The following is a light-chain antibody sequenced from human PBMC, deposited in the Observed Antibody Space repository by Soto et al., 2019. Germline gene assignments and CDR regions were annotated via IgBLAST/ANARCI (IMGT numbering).Light chain of an antibody. Sequence: GDSVTITCRASQRMTSWLAWYQQKPGKAPKVLIYDASSLESGVPSRFSGSESGTEFTLTISSLQPDDIATYYCQQYTENSGTFGQGTKGGYQ. V-gene: IGKV1-5*01. CDR2: DAS. CDR3: QQYTENSGT. CDR1: QRMTSW. J-gene: IGKJ1*01.